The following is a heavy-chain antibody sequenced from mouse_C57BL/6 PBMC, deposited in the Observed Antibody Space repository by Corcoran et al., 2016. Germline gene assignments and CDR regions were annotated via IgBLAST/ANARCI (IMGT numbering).Heavy chain of an antibody. CDR3: ANYYGSSWAWFAY. D-gene: IGHD1-1*01. CDR1: GYTFTTYG. Sequence: QIQLVQSGPELKKPGETVKISCKASGYTFTTYGMSWVKQAPGKGLKWMGWINTYSGVPTYADDFKGRFAFSLETSASTAYLQINNLKNEDMATYFCANYYGSSWAWFAYWGQGTLVTVSA. J-gene: IGHJ3*01. V-gene: IGHV9-3*01. CDR2: INTYSGVP.